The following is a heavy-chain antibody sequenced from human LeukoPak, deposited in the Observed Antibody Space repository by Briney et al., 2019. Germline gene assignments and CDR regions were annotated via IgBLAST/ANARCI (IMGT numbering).Heavy chain of an antibody. CDR2: ISGSGGST. CDR1: GFTFSSYA. V-gene: IGHV3-23*01. CDR3: AKDGSSGIVGATPTIDY. J-gene: IGHJ4*02. D-gene: IGHD1-26*01. Sequence: PGGSLRLSCAASGFTFSSYAMSWVRQAPGKGLEWVSAISGSGGSTYYADSVKGRFTISRDNSKNTLYLQMNSLRAEDTAVYYCAKDGSSGIVGATPTIDYWGQGTLVTVSS.